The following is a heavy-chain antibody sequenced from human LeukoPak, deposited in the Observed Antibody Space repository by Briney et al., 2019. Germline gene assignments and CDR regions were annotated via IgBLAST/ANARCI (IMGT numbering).Heavy chain of an antibody. CDR3: ASWSGAYHTFDY. Sequence: GGSLRLSCAASGLTFISYWMTLFRQAPGKGLEWVASIKQVGSEKSYVDSVKGRFTISRDSGTNSLYLQILSPGATDTAVYYCASWSGAYHTFDYWGQGTLVTVSS. D-gene: IGHD1-14*01. V-gene: IGHV3-7*02. CDR1: GLTFISYW. CDR2: IKQVGSEK. J-gene: IGHJ4*02.